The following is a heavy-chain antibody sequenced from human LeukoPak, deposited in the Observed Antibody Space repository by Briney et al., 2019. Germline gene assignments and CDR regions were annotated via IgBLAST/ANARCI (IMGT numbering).Heavy chain of an antibody. D-gene: IGHD1-26*01. Sequence: SETLSLTCAVYGGSFSTHYWSRIRQPPGKGLEWIGEINHSGSTNYNPSLKSRVTISVDTSKNQFSLKLPSVTAADATVYYCARGYSGHYYAFDIWGEGAMVTVSS. CDR2: INHSGST. J-gene: IGHJ3*02. CDR3: ARGYSGHYYAFDI. CDR1: GGSFSTHY. V-gene: IGHV4-34*01.